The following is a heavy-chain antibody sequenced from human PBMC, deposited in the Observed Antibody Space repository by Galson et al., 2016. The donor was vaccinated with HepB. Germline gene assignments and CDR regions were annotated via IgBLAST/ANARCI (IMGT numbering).Heavy chain of an antibody. J-gene: IGHJ5*02. V-gene: IGHV1-18*01. CDR2: ISASNGNT. CDR1: GYRFTSYG. Sequence: SVKVSCKASGYRFTSYGFSWLRQAPGQGLEWIGWISASNGNTDYPQKFQGRVTMTTYTSTKTAYMEMRSMRSDDTALYYCAGDDKCGSWSWFDPWGQGTLATVTS. D-gene: IGHD6-13*01. CDR3: AGDDKCGSWSWFDP.